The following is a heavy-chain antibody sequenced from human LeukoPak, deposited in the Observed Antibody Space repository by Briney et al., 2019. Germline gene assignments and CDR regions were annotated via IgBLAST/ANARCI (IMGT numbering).Heavy chain of an antibody. CDR3: ARDLILLWFGERGYFDY. D-gene: IGHD3-10*01. J-gene: IGHJ4*02. Sequence: ASVKVSCKASGYTFTGYYMHWVRQAPGQGLEWMGWINPNSGGTNYAQKFQGRVTMTTDTSTSTAYMELRSLRSDDTAVYYCARDLILLWFGERGYFDYWGQGTLVTVSS. V-gene: IGHV1-2*02. CDR2: INPNSGGT. CDR1: GYTFTGYY.